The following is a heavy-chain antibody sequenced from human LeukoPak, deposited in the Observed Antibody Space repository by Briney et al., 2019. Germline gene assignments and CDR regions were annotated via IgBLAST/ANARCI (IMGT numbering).Heavy chain of an antibody. CDR3: ARGRMTTVTPLGY. J-gene: IGHJ4*02. CDR2: IIPIFGTA. V-gene: IGHV1-69*13. CDR1: GGTFTSYA. D-gene: IGHD4-11*01. Sequence: SVKVSCKASGGTFTSYAISWVRHAPGQGLEWMGGIIPIFGTANYAQKLQGRVTITADESTSTAYMELSSLRSEDTAVYYCARGRMTTVTPLGYWGQGTLVTVSS.